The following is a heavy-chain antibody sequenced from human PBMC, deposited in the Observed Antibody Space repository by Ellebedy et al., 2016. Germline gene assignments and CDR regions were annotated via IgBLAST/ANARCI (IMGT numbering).Heavy chain of an antibody. D-gene: IGHD7-27*01. V-gene: IGHV2-5*02. Sequence: SGPTLVKPTQTLTLTCTFSGFSLSTNAVGVGWIRQPPGKALEWLAVIYWDDSQYYSPSLKTRLTITKDTSKNQVVLTMTNMDPADTATYYCAHREINWGWDYWGQGTLVTVSS. CDR1: GFSLSTNAVG. CDR3: AHREINWGWDY. CDR2: IYWDDSQ. J-gene: IGHJ4*02.